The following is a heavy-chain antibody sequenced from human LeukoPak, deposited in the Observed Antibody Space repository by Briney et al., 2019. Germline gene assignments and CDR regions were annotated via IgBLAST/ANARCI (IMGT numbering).Heavy chain of an antibody. D-gene: IGHD2-2*01. CDR1: GGSISSYY. V-gene: IGHV4-59*01. CDR2: IYYSGST. J-gene: IGHJ6*02. CDR3: ARDNRYCSSTSCYDDYYYGMDV. Sequence: SETLSLTCTVSGGSISSYYWSRIRQPPGKGLEWIGYIYYSGSTNYNPSLKSRVTISVDTSKNQFSLKLSSVTAADTAVYYCARDNRYCSSTSCYDDYYYGMDVWGQGTTVTVSS.